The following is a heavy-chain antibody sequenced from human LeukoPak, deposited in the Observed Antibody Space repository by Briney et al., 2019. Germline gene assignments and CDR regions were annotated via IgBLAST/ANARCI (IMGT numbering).Heavy chain of an antibody. CDR3: ARDIYYEGSGYTFDY. CDR1: GASISSYY. CDR2: IYASGTT. V-gene: IGHV4-4*07. Sequence: SETLSLTCTVSGASISSYYWSWIRQPAGKGLEWIGRIYASGTTNYNPSLKSRVTMSVDTSKNQFSVNLSSVTAADTAMYYCARDIYYEGSGYTFDYWGQGTLVTVSS. J-gene: IGHJ4*02. D-gene: IGHD3-22*01.